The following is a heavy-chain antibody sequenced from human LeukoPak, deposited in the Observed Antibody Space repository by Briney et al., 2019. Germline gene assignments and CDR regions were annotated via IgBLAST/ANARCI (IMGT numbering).Heavy chain of an antibody. V-gene: IGHV3-53*01. D-gene: IGHD2-8*01. J-gene: IGHJ1*01. Sequence: GGSLRLSCAASGFTFSSYAMNWVRQAPGKGLEWVSVIYSGGSTYYADTVKGRFTISRDNSKNTLYLQMNSLRAEDTAVYYCASMYFSQYLQHWGQGTLVTVSS. CDR2: IYSGGST. CDR3: ASMYFSQYLQH. CDR1: GFTFSSYA.